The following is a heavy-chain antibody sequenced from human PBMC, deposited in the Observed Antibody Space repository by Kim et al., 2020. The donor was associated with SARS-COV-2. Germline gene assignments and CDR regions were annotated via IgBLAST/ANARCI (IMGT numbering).Heavy chain of an antibody. D-gene: IGHD3-10*01. V-gene: IGHV1-69*13. J-gene: IGHJ6*03. Sequence: SVKVSCKASGGTFSSYAISWVRQAPGQGLEWMGGIIPIFGTANYAQKFQGRVTITADESTSTAYMELSSLRSEDTAVYFCAGLWFRELFPGYYYMDVWGKGTTVTVSS. CDR3: AGLWFRELFPGYYYMDV. CDR1: GGTFSSYA. CDR2: IIPIFGTA.